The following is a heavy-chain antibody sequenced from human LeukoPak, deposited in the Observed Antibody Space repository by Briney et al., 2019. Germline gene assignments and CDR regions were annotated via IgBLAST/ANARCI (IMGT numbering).Heavy chain of an antibody. CDR2: INHSGST. V-gene: IGHV4-34*01. CDR1: GGSFSGYY. CDR3: ARSDYYYDSSGYRDWFDP. J-gene: IGHJ5*02. D-gene: IGHD3-22*01. Sequence: SETLSLTCAVYGGSFSGYYWSWLPQPPGKGLEWIGEINHSGSTNYNPSLKSRVTISVDTSKNQFSLKLSSVTAADTAVYYCARSDYYYDSSGYRDWFDPWGQGTLVTVSS.